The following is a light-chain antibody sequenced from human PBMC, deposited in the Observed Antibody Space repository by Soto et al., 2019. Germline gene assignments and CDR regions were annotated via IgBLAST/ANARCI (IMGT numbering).Light chain of an antibody. Sequence: EILMTQSPATVSVSPGERATLSCRASQSFGTNLAWYQQTPGQAPRLLIYGASIRATGVPDRFSGSGSGSEFTLTISSLRSEDFAVYYCQQYNNWPQTFGQGTKVDIK. CDR3: QQYNNWPQT. J-gene: IGKJ1*01. CDR1: QSFGTN. V-gene: IGKV3-15*01. CDR2: GAS.